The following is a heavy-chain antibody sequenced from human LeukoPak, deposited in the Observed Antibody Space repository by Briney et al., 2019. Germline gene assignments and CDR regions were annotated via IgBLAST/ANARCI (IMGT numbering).Heavy chain of an antibody. J-gene: IGHJ4*02. CDR2: IKSKNDGGAV. CDR1: GFTFNNAW. CDR3: TTYTVVSGKPYFDS. D-gene: IGHD5/OR15-5a*01. Sequence: GGSLRLSCAASGFTFNNAWMSWVRQAPGKGLEGVGRIKSKNDGGAVDHAAPVRGRFTISRDDSKNTLYLQMNSLKTEDTAVYYCTTYTVVSGKPYFDSWGQGTLVTVSS. V-gene: IGHV3-15*01.